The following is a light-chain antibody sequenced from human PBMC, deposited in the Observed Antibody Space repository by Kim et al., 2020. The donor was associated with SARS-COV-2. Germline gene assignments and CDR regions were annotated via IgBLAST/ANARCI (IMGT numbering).Light chain of an antibody. J-gene: IGLJ2*01. Sequence: APGKTARITCGGTNLGSKSVHWYQQKPGQAPVLVIPYDSDRPSGIPERFSGSNSGNTATLNISRVEVGDEADYYCQVWDSGTDHVVFGGGTQLTVL. V-gene: IGLV3-21*04. CDR3: QVWDSGTDHVV. CDR2: YDS. CDR1: NLGSKS.